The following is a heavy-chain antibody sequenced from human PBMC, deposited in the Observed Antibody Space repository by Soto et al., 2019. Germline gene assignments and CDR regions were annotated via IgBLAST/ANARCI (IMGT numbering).Heavy chain of an antibody. CDR1: GDSVSSNSAA. J-gene: IGHJ6*02. CDR2: TYYRSKWYN. V-gene: IGHV6-1*01. CDR3: ARSIAVAGTLRYYYGMDV. D-gene: IGHD6-19*01. Sequence: SHTLSLTCAISGDSVSSNSAALNWIRQSPSRALEWLGRTYYRSKWYNDYAVFVKSRITIHPDTSKNQFSLPLNSVAPEDTAVYYCARSIAVAGTLRYYYGMDVWGQGTTVTVS.